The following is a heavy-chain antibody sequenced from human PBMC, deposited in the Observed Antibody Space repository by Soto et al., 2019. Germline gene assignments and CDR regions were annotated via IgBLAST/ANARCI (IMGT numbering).Heavy chain of an antibody. J-gene: IGHJ4*02. V-gene: IGHV3-33*06. Sequence: GGSLRLSCAASGFTFSSYGMHWVRQAPGKGLEWVAVIWYGGSNKYYADSVKGRFTTSRDNSKNTLYLQMNSLRAEDTAVYYCAKEGELSGGGGFDYWGQGTLVTVSS. D-gene: IGHD1-7*01. CDR3: AKEGELSGGGGFDY. CDR2: IWYGGSNK. CDR1: GFTFSSYG.